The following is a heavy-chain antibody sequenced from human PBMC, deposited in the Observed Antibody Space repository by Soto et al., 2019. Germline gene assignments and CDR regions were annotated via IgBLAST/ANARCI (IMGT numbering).Heavy chain of an antibody. Sequence: SVKVSCKASGGTFSIYAISWVRQAPGQGLEWMGGIIPIFGTANYAQKFQGRVTITADESTSTAYMELSSLRSEDTAVYYCARLHYYDSSCYPILYYFDYWGQGTPVTVS. J-gene: IGHJ4*02. CDR3: ARLHYYDSSCYPILYYFDY. V-gene: IGHV1-69*13. CDR1: GGTFSIYA. D-gene: IGHD3-22*01. CDR2: IIPIFGTA.